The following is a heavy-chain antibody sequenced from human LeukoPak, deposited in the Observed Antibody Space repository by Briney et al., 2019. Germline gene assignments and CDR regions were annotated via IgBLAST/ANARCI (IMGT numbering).Heavy chain of an antibody. J-gene: IGHJ6*03. D-gene: IGHD4-17*01. CDR3: ARDRDYGDYEYYYYYYMDV. CDR1: GYIFTNYG. CDR2: ISVYNGDT. Sequence: GASVKVSCKASGYIFTNYGISWVRQAPGQGLEWMGWISVYNGDTNYAQKLQGRVTMTTDTSTSTAYMELRSLRSDDTAVYYCARDRDYGDYEYYYYYYMDVWGKGTTVTVSS. V-gene: IGHV1-18*01.